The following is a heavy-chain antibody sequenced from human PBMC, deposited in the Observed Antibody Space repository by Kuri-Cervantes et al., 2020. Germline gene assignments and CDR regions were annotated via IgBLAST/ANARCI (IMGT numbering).Heavy chain of an antibody. Sequence: SETLSLTCAVSGGSISSGGYSWSWIRQPPGKGLEWIGYIYHSGSTYYNPSLKSRVTISVDRSKNQFSLKLSSVTAADTAVYYCARAALSKHSSGLNWFDPWGQGTLVTVSS. CDR2: IYHSGST. V-gene: IGHV4-30-2*01. D-gene: IGHD3-22*01. CDR1: GGSISSGGYS. J-gene: IGHJ5*02. CDR3: ARAALSKHSSGLNWFDP.